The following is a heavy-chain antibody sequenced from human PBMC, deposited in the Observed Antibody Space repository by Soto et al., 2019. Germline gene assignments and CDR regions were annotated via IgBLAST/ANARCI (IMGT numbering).Heavy chain of an antibody. D-gene: IGHD5-12*01. J-gene: IGHJ4*02. CDR1: GGSVTSEHYY. CDR3: AGGTDGKKVAY. CDR2: FFYTVST. Sequence: QVQLQESGPGLVKSSETLSLTCTVSGGSVTSEHYYWNWIRQPPGKGLEWIGYFFYTVSTNYNPSLESRLTMSVDVSKNHFSLKLNSVTAADTAVYYCAGGTDGKKVAYWGQGALVTVSS. V-gene: IGHV4-61*03.